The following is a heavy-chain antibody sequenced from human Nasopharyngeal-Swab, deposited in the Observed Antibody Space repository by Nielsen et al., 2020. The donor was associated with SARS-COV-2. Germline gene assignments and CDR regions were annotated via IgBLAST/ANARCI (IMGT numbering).Heavy chain of an antibody. V-gene: IGHV1-24*01. CDR3: ATETAGRAFDY. CDR2: SDAEDGDT. J-gene: IGHJ4*02. Sequence: VSQRPGKGLVWMGGSDAEDGDTISAQKFQGRVTMNEDTSTDTAYMKQSSLRSEDTAVYECATETAGRAFDYWGQGTLVTVSP.